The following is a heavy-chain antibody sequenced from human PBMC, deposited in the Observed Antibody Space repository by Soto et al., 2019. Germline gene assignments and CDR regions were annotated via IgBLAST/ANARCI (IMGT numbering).Heavy chain of an antibody. CDR2: IYYSGST. Sequence: SETLSLTCTVSGGSISSGGYYWSWIRQHPGKGLEWIGYIYYSGSTYYNPSLKSRVTISVDTSKNQFSLKLSSVTAADTAVYYCARDGGAIWSYDFWSRDYGMDVWGQGTTVTVS. V-gene: IGHV4-31*03. J-gene: IGHJ6*02. D-gene: IGHD3-3*01. CDR1: GGSISSGGYY. CDR3: ARDGGAIWSYDFWSRDYGMDV.